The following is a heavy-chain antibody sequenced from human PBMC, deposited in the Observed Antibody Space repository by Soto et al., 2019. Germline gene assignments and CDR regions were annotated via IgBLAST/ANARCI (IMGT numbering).Heavy chain of an antibody. Sequence: QVQLVQSGAEVKKPGSSVKVSCKASGGTFSSYAISWVRQAPGQGLEWMGGIIPIFGTANYAQKFQGRVTITADESTSTAYMERSSLRSEDTAVYYCARDVPATAIPPRYHAFDYWGQGTLVTVSS. CDR1: GGTFSSYA. V-gene: IGHV1-69*01. D-gene: IGHD2-2*02. CDR2: IIPIFGTA. CDR3: ARDVPATAIPPRYHAFDY. J-gene: IGHJ4*02.